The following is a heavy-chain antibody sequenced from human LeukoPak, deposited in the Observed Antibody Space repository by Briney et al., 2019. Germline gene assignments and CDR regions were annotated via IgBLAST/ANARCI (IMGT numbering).Heavy chain of an antibody. CDR1: GYTFTGYY. Sequence: ASAKVSCKASGYTFTGYYMHWVRQAPGQGLEWMGWINPNSGGTNYAQKFQGRVTMTRDTSISTAYMELSSLRSEDTAVYYCARPRSSSGWYDWFDPWGQGTLVTVSS. D-gene: IGHD6-19*01. V-gene: IGHV1-2*02. J-gene: IGHJ5*02. CDR2: INPNSGGT. CDR3: ARPRSSSGWYDWFDP.